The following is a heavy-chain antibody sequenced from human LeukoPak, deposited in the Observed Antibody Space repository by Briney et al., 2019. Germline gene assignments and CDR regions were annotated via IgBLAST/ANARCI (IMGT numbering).Heavy chain of an antibody. CDR1: GFTLSSNH. Sequence: GRSLRLSCAASGFTLSSNHMSWVRQAPGKGLEWVSVIYSGGSTYYVDSVKGRFTISRDNSKNTLYLQMNTLRAEDTAVYYCARSRREDYFDYWGQGTLVTVSS. V-gene: IGHV3-53*01. J-gene: IGHJ4*02. CDR3: ARSRREDYFDY. CDR2: IYSGGST.